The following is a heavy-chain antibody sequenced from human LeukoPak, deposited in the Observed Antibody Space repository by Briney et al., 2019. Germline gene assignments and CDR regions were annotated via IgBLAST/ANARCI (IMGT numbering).Heavy chain of an antibody. CDR1: GFTFSSYW. Sequence: GGSLRLSCAASGFTFSSYWMSWVRQAPGKGLEWVANIKQDGSEKYDVDSVKGRFTISRDNAKNELYLQMNSLRAEDTAGYYCARDQELGSYCDYWGQGTLVTVSS. CDR2: IKQDGSEK. J-gene: IGHJ4*02. V-gene: IGHV3-7*01. CDR3: ARDQELGSYCDY. D-gene: IGHD1-7*01.